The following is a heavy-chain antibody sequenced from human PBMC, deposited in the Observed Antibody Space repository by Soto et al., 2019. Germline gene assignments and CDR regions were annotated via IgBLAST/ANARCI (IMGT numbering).Heavy chain of an antibody. CDR1: GYTFTIYA. Sequence: ASVKVSCKASGYTFTIYAMPWVRQAPGQRLEWMGWINAVNGNANYAQKFQGRVTITADESTSTAYMELSSLRSEDTAVYYCARDRGKSTYDFWSGANSFDPWGQGTLVTVSS. CDR2: INAVNGNA. V-gene: IGHV1-3*01. J-gene: IGHJ5*02. CDR3: ARDRGKSTYDFWSGANSFDP. D-gene: IGHD3-3*01.